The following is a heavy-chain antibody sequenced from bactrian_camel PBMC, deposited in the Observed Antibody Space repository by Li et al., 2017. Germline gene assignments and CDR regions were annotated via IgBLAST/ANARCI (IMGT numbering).Heavy chain of an antibody. V-gene: IGHV3S55*01. CDR1: VDTIGRYC. CDR3: AADSRCNGGYLRRIAWEYDN. Sequence: HVQLVESGGGSVQVGGSLRLSCVASVDTIGRYCMGWFRQIPGKEREGVAGIESDGSTSYADSVKGRFTVSQDSAKNILYLQMHSLKPEDTAMYFCAADSRCNGGYLRRIAWEYDNWGQGTQVTVS. CDR2: IESDGST. J-gene: IGHJ4*01. D-gene: IGHD2*01.